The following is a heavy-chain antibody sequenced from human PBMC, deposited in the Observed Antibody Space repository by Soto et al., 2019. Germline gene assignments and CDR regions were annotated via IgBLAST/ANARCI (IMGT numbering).Heavy chain of an antibody. V-gene: IGHV3-66*01. D-gene: IGHD4-17*01. J-gene: IGHJ4*02. CDR1: LFIVSDNY. CDR3: ATRMTTAPY. CDR2: IYSGGGT. Sequence: EVRLVQSGGGLVQPGGSLRLSCAASLFIVSDNYMSWVRQAPGKVLEWGSLIYSGGGTDYAESVKGRFXISRDNSKNTLXLXMXSLKAEDTGIYYCATRMTTAPYWGQGTVVTVSS.